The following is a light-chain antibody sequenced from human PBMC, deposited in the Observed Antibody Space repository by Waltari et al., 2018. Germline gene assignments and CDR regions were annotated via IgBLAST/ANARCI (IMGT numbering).Light chain of an antibody. Sequence: QSALTQPASVSASRGQSITISCTGTNSDIASFKHVSWYRIHPGKAPQLIIFDVDKRPSDISGRFSGSQSANTASLTISGLQHEDEADYLCCSYRAINLFVFGTGTKVTVL. J-gene: IGLJ1*01. CDR1: NSDIASFKH. CDR3: CSYRAINLFV. CDR2: DVD. V-gene: IGLV2-14*03.